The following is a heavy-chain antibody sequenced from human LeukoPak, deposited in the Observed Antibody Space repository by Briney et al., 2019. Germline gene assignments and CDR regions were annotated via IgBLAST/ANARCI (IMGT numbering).Heavy chain of an antibody. CDR2: ISPSGGST. CDR1: GYTFTSNY. V-gene: IGHV1-46*01. D-gene: IGHD2-15*01. J-gene: IGHJ3*02. CDR3: ARDCSGGTCKNGGGYDAFDI. Sequence: ASVKVSCKAFGYTFTSNYMHWVRQAPGQGPEWMGVISPSGGSTTYAQKFQGRVTLTRDMSTSTDYLELSSLRSEDTAVYYCARDCSGGTCKNGGGYDAFDIWGQGTLVTVSS.